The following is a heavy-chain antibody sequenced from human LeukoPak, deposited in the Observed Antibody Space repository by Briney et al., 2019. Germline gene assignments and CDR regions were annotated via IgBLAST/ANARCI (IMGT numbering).Heavy chain of an antibody. Sequence: ASVKVSCKASGHTFTSYGISWVRQAPGQGLEWMGWISAYNGNTNYAQKLQGRVTMTTDTSTSTAYMELRSLRSDDTAVYYCARDFPRDNYYDSSGTKTPVDYWGQGTLVTVSS. J-gene: IGHJ4*02. CDR2: ISAYNGNT. CDR1: GHTFTSYG. CDR3: ARDFPRDNYYDSSGTKTPVDY. V-gene: IGHV1-18*01. D-gene: IGHD3-22*01.